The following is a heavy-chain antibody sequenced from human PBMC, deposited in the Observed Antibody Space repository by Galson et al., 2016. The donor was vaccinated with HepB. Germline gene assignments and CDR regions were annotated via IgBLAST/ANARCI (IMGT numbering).Heavy chain of an antibody. CDR3: ARDALSDTSKDAYYYYHMDV. D-gene: IGHD5-18*01. CDR1: GYSFTENW. Sequence: SVKVSCKASGYSFTENWIHWVRQAPGQGLEWLGVVNPNGGTVSYAKKFRGRVTLTRDTSTTTVYMRLTSLTADDTAAYYCARDALSDTSKDAYYYYHMDVWGTGTTVAVSS. J-gene: IGHJ6*03. CDR2: VNPNGGTV. V-gene: IGHV1-46*01.